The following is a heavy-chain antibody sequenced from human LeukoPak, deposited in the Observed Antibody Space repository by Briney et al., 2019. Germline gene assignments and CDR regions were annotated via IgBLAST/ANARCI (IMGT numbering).Heavy chain of an antibody. J-gene: IGHJ4*02. D-gene: IGHD1-26*01. CDR1: GFTFSSYG. Sequence: SGGSLRLSCAASGFTFSSYGMYWVRQAPGKGLEWVAVIWYGGSNKYYVDSVKGRFTISRDNSKNTLYLQMNSLRAEDTAVYYCARGWETTAYYFDYWGQGTLVTVSS. CDR2: IWYGGSNK. CDR3: ARGWETTAYYFDY. V-gene: IGHV3-33*01.